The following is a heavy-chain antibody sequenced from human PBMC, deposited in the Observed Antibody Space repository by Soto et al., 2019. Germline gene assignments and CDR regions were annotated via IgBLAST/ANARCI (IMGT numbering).Heavy chain of an antibody. CDR1: GFTFSSYW. CDR3: ARDGGAAFDY. V-gene: IGHV3-74*01. CDR2: INTDGSST. Sequence: PGGSLRLSCAASGFTFSSYWMHWVRQAPGKGLVWVSRINTDGSSTTYADSVKGRFTVSRDNAKNTLYLQMIRLRVEDTAVYYCARDGGAAFDYWGQGTVVTVSS. D-gene: IGHD1-26*01. J-gene: IGHJ4*02.